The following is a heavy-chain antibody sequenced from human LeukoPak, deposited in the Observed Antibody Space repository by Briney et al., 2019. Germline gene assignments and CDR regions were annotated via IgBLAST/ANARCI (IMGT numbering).Heavy chain of an antibody. J-gene: IGHJ4*02. CDR1: GFSLSTSGMC. D-gene: IGHD1-26*01. Sequence: ESGPALVKPTQTLTLTCTFSGFSLSTSGMCVSWIRQPPGKALEWLALIDWDDDKYYSTSLKTRPTISKDTSKNQVVLTMTNMDPVDTATYYCARIRRTEGVYDYWGQGTLVTVSS. CDR3: ARIRRTEGVYDY. CDR2: IDWDDDK. V-gene: IGHV2-70*01.